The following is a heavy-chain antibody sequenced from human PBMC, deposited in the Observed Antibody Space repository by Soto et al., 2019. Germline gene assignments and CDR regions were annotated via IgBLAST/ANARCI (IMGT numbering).Heavy chain of an antibody. CDR2: ISHDGGAV. CDR1: GFSFSTTG. D-gene: IGHD6-19*01. Sequence: QVQLVESGGGVVQPGRSLRLSCAASGFSFSTTGMHWVRQAPGKGLEWVAMISHDGGAVHFADSVKGRFTISRDDSTNTLYLQMDSLRPEDTAVYYCAEDLYSSDWVNFFDSWGQGSLVTVSS. V-gene: IGHV3-30*18. CDR3: AEDLYSSDWVNFFDS. J-gene: IGHJ5*01.